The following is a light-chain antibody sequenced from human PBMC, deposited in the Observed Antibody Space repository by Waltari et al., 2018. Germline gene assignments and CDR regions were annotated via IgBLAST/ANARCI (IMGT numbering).Light chain of an antibody. J-gene: IGLJ1*01. CDR1: SSDVGGYND. CDR2: DVT. CDR3: SSFSSRSPRHV. V-gene: IGLV2-14*03. Sequence: QSALTQPASVSGSPGQSITISCTGTSSDVGGYNDVSWYQQHPARAPNLMIFDVTKRPSGFSIRFSGSKSGNTAALAISGLQADDEGDYYCSSFSSRSPRHVFGTGTKVTVL.